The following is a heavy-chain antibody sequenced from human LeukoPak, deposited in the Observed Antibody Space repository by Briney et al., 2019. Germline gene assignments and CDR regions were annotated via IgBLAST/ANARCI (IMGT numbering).Heavy chain of an antibody. CDR1: GFSFSSFP. D-gene: IGHD3-10*01. Sequence: GGSLRLSCAASGFSFSSFPMHWVRQFPGKGLEWVTVISTDGTKSFNADSVEGRFSISRDNANGTVLLQIHNLRIDDTAVYYCARGSRGGSALYDFWGQGTRVTVSS. CDR2: ISTDGTKS. J-gene: IGHJ4*02. CDR3: ARGSRGGSALYDF. V-gene: IGHV3-30-3*01.